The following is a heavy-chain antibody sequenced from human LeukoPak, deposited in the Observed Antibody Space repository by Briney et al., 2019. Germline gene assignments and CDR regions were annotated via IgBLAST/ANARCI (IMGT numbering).Heavy chain of an antibody. CDR2: IVVGSGNT. J-gene: IGHJ4*02. CDR3: ARADSIVVVPAAIYPGY. D-gene: IGHD2-2*01. Sequence: SVKVSCKASGFTFTSSAMQWVRQARGQRLEWIGWIVVGSGNTNYAQKFQERVTITRDMSTSTAYMELSSLRSEDTAVYYCARADSIVVVPAAIYPGYWGQGTLVTVSS. V-gene: IGHV1-58*02. CDR1: GFTFTSSA.